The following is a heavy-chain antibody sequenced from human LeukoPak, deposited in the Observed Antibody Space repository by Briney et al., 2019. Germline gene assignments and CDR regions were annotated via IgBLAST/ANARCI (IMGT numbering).Heavy chain of an antibody. V-gene: IGHV3-7*01. CDR2: INQDESVK. Sequence: GGSLRLSCAAPGFTFSNYGMTWVRQAPGKALEWVANINQDESVKYYVDSVKGRFTVSRDNAKNSLYLQMNSLRAEDTAVYYCARIGYSSSSLDYWGRGTLVTVSS. CDR1: GFTFSNYG. J-gene: IGHJ4*02. CDR3: ARIGYSSSSLDY. D-gene: IGHD6-6*01.